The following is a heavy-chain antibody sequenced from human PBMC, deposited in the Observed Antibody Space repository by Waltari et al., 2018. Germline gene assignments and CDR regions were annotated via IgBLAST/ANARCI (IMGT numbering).Heavy chain of an antibody. V-gene: IGHV4-59*11. J-gene: IGHJ4*02. Sequence: QVQLQESGPGLVKPSETLSLTCTVSGGSISSHYWSWIRQPPGKGLEWIGYIYYSGSTNYNPSLKSRVTISVDTSKNQFSLKLSSVTAADTAVYYCARGIAAAGGIFDYWGQGTLVTVSS. CDR2: IYYSGST. D-gene: IGHD6-13*01. CDR1: GGSISSHY. CDR3: ARGIAAAGGIFDY.